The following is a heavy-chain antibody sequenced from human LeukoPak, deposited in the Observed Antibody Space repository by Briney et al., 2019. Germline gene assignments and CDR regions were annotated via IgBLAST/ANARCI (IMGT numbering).Heavy chain of an antibody. Sequence: SSETLSLTCTVSGGSISSSSYYWSWIRQPAGKGPEWIGRIYNGGSTNYNSSLRSRITMSLGTSKNQFSLKLTSVTAADTAVYYCARFGGSGDTRGYFDNWGQGTLVTVSS. J-gene: IGHJ4*02. CDR3: ARFGGSGDTRGYFDN. CDR2: IYNGGST. CDR1: GGSISSSSYY. V-gene: IGHV4-61*02. D-gene: IGHD2-15*01.